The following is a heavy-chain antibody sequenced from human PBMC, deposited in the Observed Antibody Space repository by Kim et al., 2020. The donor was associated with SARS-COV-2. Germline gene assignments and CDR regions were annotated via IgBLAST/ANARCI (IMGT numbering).Heavy chain of an antibody. Sequence: GGSLRLSCAASGFTFSSYGMHWVRQAPGKGLEWVAVIWYDGSNKYYADSVKGRFTISRDNSKNTLYLQMNSLRAEDTAVYYCAREGTNYDILTGHHDAFDIWGQGTMVTVSS. J-gene: IGHJ3*02. CDR2: IWYDGSNK. CDR1: GFTFSSYG. D-gene: IGHD3-9*01. CDR3: AREGTNYDILTGHHDAFDI. V-gene: IGHV3-33*01.